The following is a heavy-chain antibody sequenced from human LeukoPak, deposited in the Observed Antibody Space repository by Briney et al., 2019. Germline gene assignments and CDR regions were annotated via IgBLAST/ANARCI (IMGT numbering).Heavy chain of an antibody. CDR1: GFTFSTYG. CDR2: IQYDRSNQ. V-gene: IGHV3-30*12. Sequence: GGSLRLSCAASGFTFSTYGMHWVRQAPGKGLEWVAYIQYDRSNQQYAGSVKGRFSISRDNSKNTLYLQMNSLRAEDTAVYYCAREYYYYYMDVWGKGTTVTVSS. CDR3: AREYYYYYMDV. J-gene: IGHJ6*03.